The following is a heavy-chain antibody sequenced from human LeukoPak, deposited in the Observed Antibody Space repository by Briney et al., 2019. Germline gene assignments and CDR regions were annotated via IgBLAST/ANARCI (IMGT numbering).Heavy chain of an antibody. CDR3: ASLAVAGGGS. CDR2: IVGSDDDT. D-gene: IGHD6-19*01. J-gene: IGHJ4*02. Sequence: QSGGSLRLSCAASGFTFSNYAMNWVRQAPGKGLEWVSVIVGSDDDTYYADSVKGRFTISRDNAKNSLYLQMNSLRAEDTAVYYCASLAVAGGGSWGQGTLVTVSS. CDR1: GFTFSNYA. V-gene: IGHV3-23*01.